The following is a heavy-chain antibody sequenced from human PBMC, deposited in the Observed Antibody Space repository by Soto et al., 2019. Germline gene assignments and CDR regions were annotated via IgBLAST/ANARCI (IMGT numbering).Heavy chain of an antibody. J-gene: IGHJ4*02. CDR1: GGSISSGGYY. CDR2: IYYSGST. CDR3: ARDPRRYGDYGKGGCDY. D-gene: IGHD4-17*01. V-gene: IGHV4-31*03. Sequence: QVQLQESGPGLVKPSQTLSLTCTVSGGSISSGGYYWSWIRQHPGKGLEWIGYIYYSGSTYYNPSLKSRVTISVDTSKNQFALKLSSVTAADTAVYYCARDPRRYGDYGKGGCDYWGQGTLVTVSS.